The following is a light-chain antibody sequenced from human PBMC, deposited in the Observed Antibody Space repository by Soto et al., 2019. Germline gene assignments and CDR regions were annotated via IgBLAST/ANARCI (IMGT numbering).Light chain of an antibody. Sequence: QPVLTQPPSASGTPGQRVTISCSGSSSNIGSNTVNWYQQLPGTAPKLLIYSNDQRPSGVPDRFSGSKSGTSASLAISGLQSEDEADYYCAAWDDNLNGLVFGGGTKLTVL. CDR2: SND. V-gene: IGLV1-44*01. CDR1: SSNIGSNT. CDR3: AAWDDNLNGLV. J-gene: IGLJ3*02.